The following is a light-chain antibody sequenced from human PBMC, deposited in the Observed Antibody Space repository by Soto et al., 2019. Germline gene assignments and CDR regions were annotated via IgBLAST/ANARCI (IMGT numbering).Light chain of an antibody. V-gene: IGKV3-15*01. Sequence: EIVMTQSPVTVSVSPGETVTLSCRASQSVSGYLDWFHQKPGQAPRLVLLRIFTRAIGVPARFSGSGSETEFTLTISGLQSEDSGVYYCLQHYSWPWTFGQGTKVDI. CDR1: QSVSGY. CDR2: RIF. CDR3: LQHYSWPWT. J-gene: IGKJ1*01.